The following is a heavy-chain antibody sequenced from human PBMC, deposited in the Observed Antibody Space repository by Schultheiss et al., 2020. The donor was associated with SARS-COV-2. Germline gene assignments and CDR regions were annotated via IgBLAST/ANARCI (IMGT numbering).Heavy chain of an antibody. Sequence: GGSLRLSCAASGFTFSSYAMSWVRQAPGKGLEWVSAISGSGGSTYYADSVKGRFTISRDNSKNTLYLQMNSLRAEDTAVYYCARDKSRVGVTLGMYYGMDVWGQGTTVTVSS. CDR1: GFTFSSYA. CDR2: ISGSGGST. V-gene: IGHV3-23*01. CDR3: ARDKSRVGVTLGMYYGMDV. D-gene: IGHD1-26*01. J-gene: IGHJ6*02.